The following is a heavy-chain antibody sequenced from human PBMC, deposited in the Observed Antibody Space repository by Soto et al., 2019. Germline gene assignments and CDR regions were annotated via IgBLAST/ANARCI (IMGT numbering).Heavy chain of an antibody. D-gene: IGHD6-19*01. J-gene: IGHJ4*02. CDR2: IYYSGST. CDR3: ARLAIAVAGINY. CDR1: GGSSSSSSYY. Sequence: PSETLPLTCTVSGGSSSSSSYYWGWIRKPPGKGLEWIGSIYYSGSTYYNPSLKSRVTISVDTSKNQFSLKLSSVTAADTAVYYCARLAIAVAGINYWGQGTLVTVSS. V-gene: IGHV4-39*01.